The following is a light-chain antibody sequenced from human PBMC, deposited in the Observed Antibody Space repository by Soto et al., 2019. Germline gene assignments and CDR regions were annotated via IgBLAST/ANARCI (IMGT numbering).Light chain of an antibody. V-gene: IGKV3-20*01. CDR2: GAS. J-gene: IGKJ4*01. Sequence: EIVLTQSPATLSLSPGERATLSCRASQSVTSNYVAWYQQTPGQAPRLLFFGASIRATGIPDRFSASGSGTEFSLTINKLEPGDSAVYYCQQYGHSPLTFGGGTKVDI. CDR1: QSVTSNY. CDR3: QQYGHSPLT.